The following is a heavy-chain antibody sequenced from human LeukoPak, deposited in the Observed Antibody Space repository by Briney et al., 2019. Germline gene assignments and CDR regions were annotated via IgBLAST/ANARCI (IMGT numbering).Heavy chain of an antibody. D-gene: IGHD3-3*01. CDR1: GYTFTGYY. CDR2: INPNSGGT. V-gene: IGHV1-2*02. Sequence: GASVKVSCKASGYTFTGYYMHWVRQAPGQGLEWMGWINPNSGGTNYAQKFQGRVTMTRDTSISTAYMELSRLRSDDTAVYYCARDGVTRRITIFGVADYYYYYYMDVWGKGTTVTVSS. J-gene: IGHJ6*03. CDR3: ARDGVTRRITIFGVADYYYYYYMDV.